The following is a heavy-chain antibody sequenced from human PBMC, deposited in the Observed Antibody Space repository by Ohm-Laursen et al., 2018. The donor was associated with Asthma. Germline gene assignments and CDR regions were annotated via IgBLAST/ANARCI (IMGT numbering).Heavy chain of an antibody. V-gene: IGHV4-31*02. J-gene: IGHJ4*02. D-gene: IGHD3-22*01. CDR3: ARGSFYYESTGYYFFDH. CDR2: IYYSGIT. Sequence: TLSLTCTVSGDSISSGNNYWSWIRQHPGKGLEWIGYIYYSGITYSNPSLRSRVTISVDTSKNQFSLILTSVTAADTAVYYCARGSFYYESTGYYFFDHWGQGALVTVSS. CDR1: GDSISSGNNY.